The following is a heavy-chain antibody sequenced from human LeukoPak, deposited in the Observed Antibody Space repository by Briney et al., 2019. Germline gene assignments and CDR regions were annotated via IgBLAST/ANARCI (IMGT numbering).Heavy chain of an antibody. CDR3: TTAARPRKRWLHPGDAFDI. V-gene: IGHV3-15*01. Sequence: GGSLRLSCAASGFTLSNAWMSWVRQAPGKGLEWVGRIKSKTDGGTTDYAAPVKGRFTISRDDSKNTLYLQMNSLKTEDTAVYYCTTAARPRKRWLHPGDAFDIWGQGTMVTVSS. CDR1: GFTLSNAW. J-gene: IGHJ3*02. D-gene: IGHD5-24*01. CDR2: IKSKTDGGTT.